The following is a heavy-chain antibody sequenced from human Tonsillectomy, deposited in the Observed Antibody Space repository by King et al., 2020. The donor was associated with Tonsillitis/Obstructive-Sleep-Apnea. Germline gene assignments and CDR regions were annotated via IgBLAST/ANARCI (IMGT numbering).Heavy chain of an antibody. CDR1: GVTFSSYA. CDR2: IIPIFGTA. V-gene: IGHV1-69*12. J-gene: IGHJ3*02. Sequence: VQLVQSGAEVKKPGSSVKVSCKASGVTFSSYAISWVRQAPGQGLEWMGGIIPIFGTANYAQKFQGRVTIIADESTSTAYMELSSLRSEDTAVYYCAREGNAVADSVGAFDIWGQGTMVTVSS. CDR3: AREGNAVADSVGAFDI. D-gene: IGHD6-19*01.